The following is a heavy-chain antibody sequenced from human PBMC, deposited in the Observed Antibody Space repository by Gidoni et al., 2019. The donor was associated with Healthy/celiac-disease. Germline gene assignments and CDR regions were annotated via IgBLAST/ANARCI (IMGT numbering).Heavy chain of an antibody. J-gene: IGHJ5*02. V-gene: IGHV4-61*02. D-gene: IGHD3-22*01. Sequence: QVQLQESGPGLVKPSQTLSLTCTVSGVSISSGSYYWSWIRQPAGKGLEWIGRIYTSGSTNYNPSLKSRVTMSVDTSKNQFSLKLSSVTAADTAVYYCARYGYDSSGTPWGQGTLVTVSS. CDR2: IYTSGST. CDR1: GVSISSGSYY. CDR3: ARYGYDSSGTP.